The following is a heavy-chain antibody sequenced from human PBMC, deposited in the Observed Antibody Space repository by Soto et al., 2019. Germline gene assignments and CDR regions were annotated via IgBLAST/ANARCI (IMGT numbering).Heavy chain of an antibody. D-gene: IGHD3-16*01. J-gene: IGHJ6*02. CDR1: GYTFTGYY. CDR3: ARARRPTRLRNYYYYGMDV. CDR2: INPNSGGT. V-gene: IGHV1-2*04. Sequence: VASVKVSCKASGYTFTGYYMHWVRQAPGQGLEWMGWINPNSGGTNYAQKFQGWVTMTRDTSISTAYMELSRLRSDDTAVYYCARARRPTRLRNYYYYGMDVWGQGTKVTVSS.